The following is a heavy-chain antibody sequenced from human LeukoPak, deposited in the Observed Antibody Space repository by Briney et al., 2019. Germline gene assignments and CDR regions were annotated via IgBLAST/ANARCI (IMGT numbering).Heavy chain of an antibody. CDR2: INPNSGGT. V-gene: IGHV1-2*02. J-gene: IGHJ6*03. CDR3: ARAFRPPYGSGSYENYYYYYYMDV. CDR1: GYTFTGYY. D-gene: IGHD3-10*01. Sequence: ASVKVSCKASGYTFTGYYMHWVRQAPGQGLEWMGWINPNSGGTNYAQKFQGRVTMTRDTSISTAYMELSRLRSDDTAVYYCARAFRPPYGSGSYENYYYYYYMDVWGKGTTVTVSS.